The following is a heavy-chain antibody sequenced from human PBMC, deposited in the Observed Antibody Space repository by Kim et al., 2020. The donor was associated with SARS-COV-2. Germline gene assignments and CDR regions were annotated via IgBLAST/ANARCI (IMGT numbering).Heavy chain of an antibody. CDR1: GGSISSYY. D-gene: IGHD4-4*01. V-gene: IGHV4-59*08. CDR3: ARQDYSNFWFDP. Sequence: SETLSLTCTVSGGSISSYYWSWIRQPPGKGLEWIGYIYYSGSTNYNPSLKSRVTISVDTSKNQFSLKLSPVTAADTAVYYCARQDYSNFWFDPWGQGTLVTVSS. J-gene: IGHJ5*02. CDR2: IYYSGST.